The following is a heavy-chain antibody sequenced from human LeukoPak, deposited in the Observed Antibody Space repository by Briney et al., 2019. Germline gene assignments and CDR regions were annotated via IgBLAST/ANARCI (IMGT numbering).Heavy chain of an antibody. CDR2: LYHSGNT. CDR1: GYSISSGFY. CDR3: ARSGGSGYYYFDQ. V-gene: IGHV4-38-2*02. J-gene: IGHJ4*02. Sequence: SETLSLTCIVSGYSISSGFYWAWLRQPPGQALEWIGSLYHSGNTYYTPSLKSRVTISVDASKNQLSLNLNSVTAADTAVYYCARSGGSGYYYFDQWGQGTRVTVSS. D-gene: IGHD3-22*01.